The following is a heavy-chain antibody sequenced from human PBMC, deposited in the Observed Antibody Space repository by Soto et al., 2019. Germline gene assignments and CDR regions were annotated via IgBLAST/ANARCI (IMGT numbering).Heavy chain of an antibody. V-gene: IGHV4-31*03. CDR3: ARVLRINGQQLAPYYYYYYGIDV. CDR2: IYYSGST. D-gene: IGHD6-13*01. CDR1: GGSISSGGYY. J-gene: IGHJ6*02. Sequence: SETLSLTCTVSGGSISSGGYYWSWIRQHPGKGLEWIGYIYYSGSTYYNPSLKSRVTISVDTSKNQFSLKLSSVTAADTAVYYCARVLRINGQQLAPYYYYYYGIDVWGQGTTVTVSS.